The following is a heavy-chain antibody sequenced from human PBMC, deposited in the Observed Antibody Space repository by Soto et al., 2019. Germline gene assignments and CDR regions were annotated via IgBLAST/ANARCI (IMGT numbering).Heavy chain of an antibody. V-gene: IGHV2-5*02. CDR3: AHTPPDRWGSGYYYRDY. CDR1: GFSLSTSGVG. CDR2: IYWDDDK. Sequence: QITLKESGPTLMKPTQTLTLTCTFSGFSLSTSGVGVGWIRQPPGKALEWLALIYWDDDKRYSPSLKSRLTITKDTSKNQVVLTMTNMDPVDTATYYCAHTPPDRWGSGYYYRDYWGQGTLVTVSS. J-gene: IGHJ4*02. D-gene: IGHD3-22*01.